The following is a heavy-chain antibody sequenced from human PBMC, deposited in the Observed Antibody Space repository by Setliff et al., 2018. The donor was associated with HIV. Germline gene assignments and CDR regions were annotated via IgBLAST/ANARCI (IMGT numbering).Heavy chain of an antibody. J-gene: IGHJ5*02. D-gene: IGHD6-13*01. Sequence: GGSLSLSCVASGFAFRDYTMHWVRQAPGKGLEWLAVISFDGSNKYFADSVKGRFTISRDNSKNTVSLQMNSLRPEDTAVYYCVRDRGTGTWYEGNCFDPWGQGTLVTVSS. CDR1: GFAFRDYT. CDR3: VRDRGTGTWYEGNCFDP. V-gene: IGHV3-30*04. CDR2: ISFDGSNK.